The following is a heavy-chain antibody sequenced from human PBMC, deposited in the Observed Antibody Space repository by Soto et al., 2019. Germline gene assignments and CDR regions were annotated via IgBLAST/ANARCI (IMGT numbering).Heavy chain of an antibody. CDR1: GFTFSSYA. Sequence: PGGSLRLSCAASGFTFSSYAMSWVRQAPGKGLEWVSAISGSGGSTYYADSVKGRFTISRDNSKNTLYLQMNSLRAEDTAVYYCAKREAARQIGGGYFDYWGQGTLVTVSS. CDR3: AKREAARQIGGGYFDY. J-gene: IGHJ4*02. D-gene: IGHD6-6*01. CDR2: ISGSGGST. V-gene: IGHV3-23*01.